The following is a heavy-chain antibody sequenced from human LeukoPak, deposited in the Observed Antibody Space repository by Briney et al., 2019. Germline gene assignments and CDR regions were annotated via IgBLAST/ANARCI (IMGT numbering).Heavy chain of an antibody. J-gene: IGHJ4*02. CDR1: GFTFDDYA. CDR2: ISWNSGSI. CDR3: ARAGGSYEFDY. V-gene: IGHV3-9*01. Sequence: GGSLRLSCAASGFTFDDYAMHWVRQAPGKGLEWVSGISWNSGSIGYADSVKGRFTISRDNAKNSLYLQMNSLRAEDTAVYYCARAGGSYEFDYWGQGTLVTVSS. D-gene: IGHD5-18*01.